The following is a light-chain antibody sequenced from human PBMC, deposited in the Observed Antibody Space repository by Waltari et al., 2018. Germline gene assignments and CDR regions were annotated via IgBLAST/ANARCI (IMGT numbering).Light chain of an antibody. V-gene: IGLV2-14*03. J-gene: IGLJ2*01. CDR2: DVS. Sequence: QSALAQSASVSGSPGQSITISCTGTGSDIGSYNFVSWYQQHPGKAPKLLIFDVSRWSSGVAHRFSSSKSRNTASLTISGLQAEDEADYYCSSYTSTNTIIFGGGTKVTVL. CDR1: GSDIGSYNF. CDR3: SSYTSTNTII.